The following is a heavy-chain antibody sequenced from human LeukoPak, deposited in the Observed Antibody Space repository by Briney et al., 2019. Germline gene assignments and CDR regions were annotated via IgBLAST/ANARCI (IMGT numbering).Heavy chain of an antibody. J-gene: IGHJ3*02. CDR3: ARESKMGAIVAGAFDI. Sequence: PSETLSLTCAVYGGSFSGYYWSWIRQPPGKGLEWIGEINHSGSTNYNPSLKSRVTISVDTSKNQFSLKLSSVTAADTAVYYCARESKMGAIVAGAFDIWGQGTVVTVSS. D-gene: IGHD1-26*01. CDR1: GGSFSGYY. V-gene: IGHV4-34*01. CDR2: INHSGST.